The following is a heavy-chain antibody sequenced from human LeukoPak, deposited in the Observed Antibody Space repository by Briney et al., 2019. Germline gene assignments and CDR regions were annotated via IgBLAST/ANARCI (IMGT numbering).Heavy chain of an antibody. CDR2: INHSGST. J-gene: IGHJ4*02. CDR3: ARPRYGSGSLDS. Sequence: SETLSLTCAVYGESFSGHYWTWIRQPPGKGLEWIGEINHSGSTTSNPSLNNRVTISVDTSKNQFSLKLTTVTAADTAVYYCARPRYGSGSLDSWGQGTLVTVSS. CDR1: GESFSGHY. V-gene: IGHV4-34*01. D-gene: IGHD3-10*01.